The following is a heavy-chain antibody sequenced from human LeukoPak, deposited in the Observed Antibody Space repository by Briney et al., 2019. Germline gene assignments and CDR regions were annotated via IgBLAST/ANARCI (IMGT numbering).Heavy chain of an antibody. D-gene: IGHD2-2*02. V-gene: IGHV3-23*01. CDR3: AKMPQGYCSSTSCYIHYWYFDL. Sequence: GGSLRLSCSASGLTFSSYAMSWVRQAPGKGLEWVSGISSSGGCTYYADSVKGRFTISRDNAKNTLYLQMNSLRAEDTAVYYCAKMPQGYCSSTSCYIHYWYFDLWGRGTLVTVSS. J-gene: IGHJ2*01. CDR1: GLTFSSYA. CDR2: ISSSGGCT.